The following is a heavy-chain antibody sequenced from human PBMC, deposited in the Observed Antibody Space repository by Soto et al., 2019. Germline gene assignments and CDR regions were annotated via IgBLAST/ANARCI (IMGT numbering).Heavy chain of an antibody. V-gene: IGHV3-23*01. D-gene: IGHD2-21*01. CDR2: LSDSSST. Sequence: VQLLESGGGLVQPGGSLRLSCAASGFTFSSYAMSWVRQAPGKGLEWVSSLSDSSSTFYADSVKGRFTISRDNSKNTLSLQMNSLRAEDTAVYYCAKVGVNYWYFDLWGRGALVTVSS. J-gene: IGHJ2*01. CDR3: AKVGVNYWYFDL. CDR1: GFTFSSYA.